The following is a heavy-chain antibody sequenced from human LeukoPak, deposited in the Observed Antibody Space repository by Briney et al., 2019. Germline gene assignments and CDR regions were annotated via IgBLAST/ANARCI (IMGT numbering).Heavy chain of an antibody. CDR3: ARDLPSGSYYATEHDAFDI. D-gene: IGHD1-26*01. Sequence: SHTLSLTCTVSSDYLSRGHYCWRWTPQPPGKGLEWVGFIYYSGSTYYNPSLKSRVTISVDTSKNQFSLKLSSVTAADTAVYYCARDLPSGSYYATEHDAFDIWGQGTMVTVSS. J-gene: IGHJ3*02. CDR1: SDYLSRGHYC. V-gene: IGHV4-30-4*08. CDR2: IYYSGST.